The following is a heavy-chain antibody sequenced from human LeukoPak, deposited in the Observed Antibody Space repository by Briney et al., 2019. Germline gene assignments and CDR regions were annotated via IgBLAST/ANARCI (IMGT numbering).Heavy chain of an antibody. J-gene: IGHJ4*02. CDR1: GFTFSSYS. V-gene: IGHV3-7*05. D-gene: IGHD6-13*01. CDR3: ARRGTSSSWAHFDY. CDR2: IKQDGSEK. Sequence: GGSLRLSCAASGFTFSSYSMTWVRQGPGKGLEWVAKIKQDGSEKYYVDSVKGRFTISRDNAKHSLYLQMNSLGAEDTAVYYCARRGTSSSWAHFDYWGQGTLVTVSS.